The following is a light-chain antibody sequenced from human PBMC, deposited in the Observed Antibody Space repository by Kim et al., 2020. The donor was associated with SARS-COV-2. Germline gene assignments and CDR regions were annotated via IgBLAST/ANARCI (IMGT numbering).Light chain of an antibody. J-gene: IGLJ3*02. Sequence: GQSVPLSCPGTSSDVGTFGLVSWYQQPPGTAPQLMISEVTNRPSGVPDRFSGSKSGNTASLTISGLPAEDAAVYYCNSFTSRGTWVFGGGTQLTVL. V-gene: IGLV2-18*02. CDR3: NSFTSRGTWV. CDR1: SSDVGTFGL. CDR2: EVT.